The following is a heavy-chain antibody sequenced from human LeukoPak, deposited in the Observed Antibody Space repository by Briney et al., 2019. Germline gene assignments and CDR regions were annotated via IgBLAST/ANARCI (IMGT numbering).Heavy chain of an antibody. CDR3: ARDHRGGGYNQVAEDY. D-gene: IGHD5-24*01. V-gene: IGHV3-23*01. J-gene: IGHJ4*02. CDR1: GFTFSSYA. CDR2: ISGSGGST. Sequence: GGSLRLSCAASGFTFSSYAMSWVRQAPGKGLEWVSAISGSGGSTYYADSVKGRFTISRDNSKNTLYLQMNSLRAEDTAVYYCARDHRGGGYNQVAEDYWGQGTLVTVSS.